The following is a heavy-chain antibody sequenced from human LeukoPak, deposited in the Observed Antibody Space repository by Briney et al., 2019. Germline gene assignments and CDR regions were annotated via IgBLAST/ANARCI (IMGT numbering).Heavy chain of an antibody. CDR1: GFTFSNAW. Sequence: GGSLRLSCAASGFTFSNAWMSWVRQAPGKGLEWVGRIKSKTDGGTTNYAAPVKGRFTISRDDSKNTLYLQMNSLKTEDTAVYYCTTDRAFYSGSYYYYYYMDVWGKGTTVTVSS. CDR2: IKSKTDGGTT. J-gene: IGHJ6*03. CDR3: TTDRAFYSGSYYYYYYMDV. V-gene: IGHV3-15*01. D-gene: IGHD1-26*01.